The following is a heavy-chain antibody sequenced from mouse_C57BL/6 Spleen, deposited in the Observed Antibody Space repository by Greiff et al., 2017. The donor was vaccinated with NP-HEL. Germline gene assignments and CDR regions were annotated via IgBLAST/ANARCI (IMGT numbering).Heavy chain of an antibody. V-gene: IGHV1-64*01. CDR2: IHPNSGST. Sequence: QVQLQQPGAELVKPGASVKLSCKASGYTFTSYWMHWVKQRPGQGLEWIGMIHPNSGSTNYNEKFKSKATLTVDKSSSTAYMQLSSLTSEDAAVYYCGRERKGFAYWGQGTLVTVSA. J-gene: IGHJ3*01. CDR3: GRERKGFAY. CDR1: GYTFTSYW.